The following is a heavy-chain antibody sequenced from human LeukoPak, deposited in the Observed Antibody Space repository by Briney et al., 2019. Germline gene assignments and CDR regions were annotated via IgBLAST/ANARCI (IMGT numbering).Heavy chain of an antibody. J-gene: IGHJ4*02. Sequence: SETLSLTCTVSGGSISSSSYYWGWIRQPPGKGLEWIGSIYYSGSTYYNPSLKSRVTISVDTSKNQFSLKLSSVTAADTAVYYCARDSYSSSGGVDYWGQGTLVTVSS. CDR3: ARDSYSSSGGVDY. CDR2: IYYSGST. V-gene: IGHV4-39*07. D-gene: IGHD6-6*01. CDR1: GGSISSSSYY.